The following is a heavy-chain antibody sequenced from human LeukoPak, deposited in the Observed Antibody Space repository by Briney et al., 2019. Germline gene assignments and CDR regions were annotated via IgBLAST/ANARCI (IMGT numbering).Heavy chain of an antibody. Sequence: GGSLRLSCAVSGFTVSSNHMSWVRQAPGKRLEWVSVIFSDSSTYYADSVKGRFTISRDNSKNTLYLQMNSLRAEDAAIYFCARTNPQLGVGSFDIWGQGTMVIVSS. CDR2: IFSDSST. D-gene: IGHD5-24*01. CDR3: ARTNPQLGVGSFDI. CDR1: GFTVSSNH. J-gene: IGHJ3*02. V-gene: IGHV3-53*01.